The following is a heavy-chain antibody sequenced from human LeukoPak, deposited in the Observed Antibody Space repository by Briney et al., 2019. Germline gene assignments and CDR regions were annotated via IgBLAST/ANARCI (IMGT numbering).Heavy chain of an antibody. CDR3: AKDRPNYYESNGDYYRRNGDS. CDR2: ITSRDGGT. CDR1: GFTFSIYA. V-gene: IGHV3-23*01. Sequence: GGSLRPSCAASGFTFSIYAMSWVRQAPGKGLEWVSSITSRDGGTFYTDPVKGRFTISRDNSKNMLYLQMSSLRAEDTAIYYCAKDRPNYYESNGDYYRRNGDSWGQGTLVTVSS. D-gene: IGHD3-22*01. J-gene: IGHJ5*01.